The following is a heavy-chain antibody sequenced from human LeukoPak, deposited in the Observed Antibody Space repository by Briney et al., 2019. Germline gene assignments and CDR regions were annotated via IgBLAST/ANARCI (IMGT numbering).Heavy chain of an antibody. CDR3: ARDRNYGFFDQ. V-gene: IGHV4-61*01. D-gene: IGHD3-10*01. J-gene: IGHJ5*02. CDR1: GGSVSSGSYY. Sequence: PSETLSLTCTVSGGSVSSGSYYWRWIRQPPGRGLEWIGFFYYSGITNYNPSLKSRVTISVDTSENQFSLKLSSVTAADTAVYFCARDRNYGFFDQWGQGTLVTVSS. CDR2: FYYSGIT.